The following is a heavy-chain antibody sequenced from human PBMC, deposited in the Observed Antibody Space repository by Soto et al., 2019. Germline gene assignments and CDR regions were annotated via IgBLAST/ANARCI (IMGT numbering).Heavy chain of an antibody. V-gene: IGHV5-51*01. Sequence: GESLKISCKGSGYSFTNYWIGWVRQMPGKGLEWMGIIYPGDSDTRYSPSFQGQVTISADKSISTAHLQWSSLKASDTAMYYCTNKSPSKYGSAGRCYSGWFDPWGQGTQVTVSA. CDR2: IYPGDSDT. CDR1: GYSFTNYW. CDR3: TNKSPSKYGSAGRCYSGWFDP. J-gene: IGHJ5*02. D-gene: IGHD2-15*01.